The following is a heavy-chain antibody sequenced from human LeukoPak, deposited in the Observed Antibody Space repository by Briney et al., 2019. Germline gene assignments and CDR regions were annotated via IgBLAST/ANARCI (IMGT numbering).Heavy chain of an antibody. Sequence: GGSLRLSCAASGFTFSSYAMSWVRQAPGKGLEWVSAISGSGGSTYYADSVKGRFTISSDNSKNTLYLQMNSLRAEDTAVYYCAKSTYDSSGYYTFDYWGQGTLDTVSS. J-gene: IGHJ4*02. CDR1: GFTFSSYA. D-gene: IGHD3-22*01. CDR2: ISGSGGST. V-gene: IGHV3-23*01. CDR3: AKSTYDSSGYYTFDY.